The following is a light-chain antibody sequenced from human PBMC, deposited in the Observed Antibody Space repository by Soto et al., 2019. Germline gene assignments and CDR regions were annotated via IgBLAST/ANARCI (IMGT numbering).Light chain of an antibody. CDR1: QSISSY. CDR3: QQSYSVPWT. Sequence: DIQMTQSPSSLSASVGDRITITCRASQSISSYLNWYQHRPGKAPSVLIYGASNLQSGLPSRFSGSGSGTDFTLTISSLHPEDFAIYYCQQSYSVPWTFAQGTKVEIK. CDR2: GAS. J-gene: IGKJ1*01. V-gene: IGKV1-39*01.